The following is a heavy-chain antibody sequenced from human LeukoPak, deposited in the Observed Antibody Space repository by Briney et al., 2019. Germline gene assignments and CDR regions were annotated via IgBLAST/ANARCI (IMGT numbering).Heavy chain of an antibody. J-gene: IGHJ4*02. D-gene: IGHD4-17*01. V-gene: IGHV4-39*07. CDR1: GGSISSSSYY. CDR3: AKDHGDNRRYFDD. Sequence: SETLSLTCIVSGGSISSSSYYWGWIRQPPGKGLEWIGEVYHTGSTDYNPSLKSRVAISVDKSKNQFYLKLTSVTAADTAVYYCAKDHGDNRRYFDDWGQGTLVTVSS. CDR2: VYHTGST.